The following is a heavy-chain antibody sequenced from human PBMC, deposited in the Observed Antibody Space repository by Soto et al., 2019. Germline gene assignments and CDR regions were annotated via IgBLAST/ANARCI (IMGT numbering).Heavy chain of an antibody. D-gene: IGHD5-12*01. Sequence: SETLSLTCTVSGGSISSGDYYWSWIRQPPGKGLEWIGYIYYSGSTYYNPSLKSRVTISVDTSKNQFSLKLSSVTAADTAVYYCAREVPTISYYFDYWXQGTLVTVS. V-gene: IGHV4-30-4*01. CDR3: AREVPTISYYFDY. CDR1: GGSISSGDYY. CDR2: IYYSGST. J-gene: IGHJ4*02.